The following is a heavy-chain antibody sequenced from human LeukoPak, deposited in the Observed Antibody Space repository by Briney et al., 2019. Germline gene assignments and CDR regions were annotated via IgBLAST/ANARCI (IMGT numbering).Heavy chain of an antibody. CDR3: ATYLLAAAGDADY. CDR2: FDPEDGET. D-gene: IGHD6-13*01. CDR1: GYTLTELS. V-gene: IGHV1-24*01. Sequence: ASVKVSCKVSGYTLTELSMHWVRQAPGKGLEWMGGFDPEDGETIYAQKFQGRVTMTEDTSTDTAYMELSSLRSDDTAVYYCATYLLAAAGDADYWGQGTLVTVSS. J-gene: IGHJ4*02.